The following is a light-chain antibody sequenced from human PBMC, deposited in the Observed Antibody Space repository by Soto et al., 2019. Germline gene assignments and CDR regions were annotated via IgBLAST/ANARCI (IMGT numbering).Light chain of an antibody. CDR2: GAS. V-gene: IGKV3-15*01. Sequence: IVMTQSPATLSVSPWERATLSCRASQSVGSNLAWYQQKPDQAPRLLISGASTRATSIPARFSGSGSGTELTLTISSLQSEDFAVYYCQHYNNWPWTFGQGTKV. CDR1: QSVGSN. CDR3: QHYNNWPWT. J-gene: IGKJ1*01.